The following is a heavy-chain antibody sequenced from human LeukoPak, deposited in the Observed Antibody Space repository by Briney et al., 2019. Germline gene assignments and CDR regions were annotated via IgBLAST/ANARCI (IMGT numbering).Heavy chain of an antibody. CDR3: ARWGIIGHDAFDV. J-gene: IGHJ3*01. Sequence: GGSLRLSCVTSGFIFSNYGMHWVRQAPGKGLEWVAIVWHDGSYQYYADSIKGRFSIARDNSRNTVYLQMNSLRAEDTAVYYCARWGIIGHDAFDVWGQGTVVTVSS. CDR1: GFIFSNYG. D-gene: IGHD1-14*01. CDR2: VWHDGSYQ. V-gene: IGHV3-33*01.